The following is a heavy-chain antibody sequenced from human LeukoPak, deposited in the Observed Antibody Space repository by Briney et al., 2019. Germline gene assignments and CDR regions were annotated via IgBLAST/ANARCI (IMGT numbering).Heavy chain of an antibody. CDR1: GFTFTSSA. D-gene: IGHD6-19*01. V-gene: IGHV1-58*01. J-gene: IGHJ6*02. CDR2: IVVGSGNT. Sequence: GASVKVSCKASGFTFTSSAVQWVRQARGQRLEWIGWIVVGSGNTNYAQKFQERVTITRDMSTSTAYMELSSLRSEDTAVYYCAAHSSGPLYYYYGMDVRGQGTTVTVSS. CDR3: AAHSSGPLYYYYGMDV.